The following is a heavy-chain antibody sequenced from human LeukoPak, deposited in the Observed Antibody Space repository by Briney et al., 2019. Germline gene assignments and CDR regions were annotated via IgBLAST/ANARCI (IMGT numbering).Heavy chain of an antibody. D-gene: IGHD5-18*01. CDR2: ISTTGTTI. J-gene: IGHJ4*02. V-gene: IGHV3-48*03. Sequence: GGSLRLSCAASGFTFSAYHINWVRQAPGKGLEWISYISTTGTTIHYADSVKGRFTISRDNAKNSLYLQMNSLRAEDTAVYYCAREDFVDTTYDGMTELDYWGQGTLVTVSS. CDR1: GFTFSAYH. CDR3: AREDFVDTTYDGMTELDY.